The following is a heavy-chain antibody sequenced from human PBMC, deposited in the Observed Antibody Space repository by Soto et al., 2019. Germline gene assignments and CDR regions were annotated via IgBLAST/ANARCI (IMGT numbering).Heavy chain of an antibody. J-gene: IGHJ3*01. CDR3: VRDLAHGSTRNG. Sequence: LDITCRASGEIVTSGENYCGGVRQPQGKGLEWIGYIYDSGVTNYTPALKSRVTLSLDRPNNEVSLKLRSVTAADTAGDFCVRDLAHGSTRNGWGQRT. V-gene: IGHV4-30-4*08. CDR2: IYDSGVT. CDR1: GEIVTSGENY. D-gene: IGHD5-12*01.